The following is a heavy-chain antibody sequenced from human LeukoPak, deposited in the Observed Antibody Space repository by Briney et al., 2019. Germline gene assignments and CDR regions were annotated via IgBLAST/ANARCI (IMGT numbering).Heavy chain of an antibody. V-gene: IGHV4-34*01. D-gene: IGHD2-21*01. CDR1: GGSFSGYY. CDR3: AGGPGGGILVVMVMGFSHY. CDR2: INHSGST. J-gene: IGHJ4*02. Sequence: SETLSLTCAVYGGSFSGYYWSWIRQPPGKGLEWIGEINHSGSTNYNPSLKSRVTISVDTSKNQFSLKLSSVTAADTAVYYCAGGPGGGILVVMVMGFSHYWGQGPLVTLSS.